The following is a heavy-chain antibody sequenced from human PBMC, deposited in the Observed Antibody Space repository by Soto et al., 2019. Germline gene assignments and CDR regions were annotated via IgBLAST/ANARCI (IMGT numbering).Heavy chain of an antibody. D-gene: IGHD3-3*02. CDR2: LGGGIDV. Sequence: VQLLESGGGLVQPGGSLRLSCEASGSPFSNIVMSGAGQLPGGGPEWVSTLGGGIDVSYADSVKGRFTISRDDSRNTLYLRMDNLRVEDTAIYFCAKDSVSHNGIYDAFDIWGQGTVVTVSS. CDR3: AKDSVSHNGIYDAFDI. CDR1: GSPFSNIV. V-gene: IGHV3-23*01. J-gene: IGHJ3*02.